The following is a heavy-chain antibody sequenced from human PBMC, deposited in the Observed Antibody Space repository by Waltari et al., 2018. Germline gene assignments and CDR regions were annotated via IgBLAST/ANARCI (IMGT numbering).Heavy chain of an antibody. CDR3: ARTRGGENWYFDL. J-gene: IGHJ2*01. Sequence: QVQLVLSGAEVKKPGASVKVSCKASGYTFTGYYMHWVRQAPGQGLEWMGWINPNSGGTNYAQKFQGRVTMTRDTYISTAYMGLSRLRSDDTAVYYCARTRGGENWYFDLWGRGTLVTVSS. D-gene: IGHD3-16*01. V-gene: IGHV1-2*02. CDR2: INPNSGGT. CDR1: GYTFTGYY.